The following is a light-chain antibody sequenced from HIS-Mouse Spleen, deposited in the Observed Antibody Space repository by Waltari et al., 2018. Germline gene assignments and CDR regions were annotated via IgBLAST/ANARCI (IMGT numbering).Light chain of an antibody. CDR2: EDS. V-gene: IGLV3-10*01. CDR3: YATDSSGNHRV. J-gene: IGLJ2*01. Sequence: YELTQPPSVSVSPGQTARITCSGDALPKKYAYWYQQKSGQAPVLVIYEDSKRPSGIPERVSGSSSGTMATLTISGAQVEDEADYYCYATDSSGNHRVFGGGTKLTVL. CDR1: ALPKKY.